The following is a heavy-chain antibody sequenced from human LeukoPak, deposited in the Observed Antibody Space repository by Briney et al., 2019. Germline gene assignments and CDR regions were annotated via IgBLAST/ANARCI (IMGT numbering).Heavy chain of an antibody. CDR1: GGSFSGYY. CDR3: ARDNSVRDEAWWFNP. V-gene: IGHV4-34*01. D-gene: IGHD5-24*01. J-gene: IGHJ5*02. Sequence: SETLSLTCAVYGGSFSGYYWSWIRQPPGKGLEWIGEINHSGSTNYNPSLKSRVTISVDTSKNQFSLKLSSVTAADTAVYYCARDNSVRDEAWWFNPWGQGTLVTAAS. CDR2: INHSGST.